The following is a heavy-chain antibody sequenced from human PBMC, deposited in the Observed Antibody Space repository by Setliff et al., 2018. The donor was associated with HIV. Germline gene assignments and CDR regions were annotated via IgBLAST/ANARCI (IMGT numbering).Heavy chain of an antibody. CDR3: ASSAGAVPTTAPYGDYYYYFYMDV. CDR2: IIPIFGTP. CDR1: GGIFSRFA. D-gene: IGHD1-1*01. V-gene: IGHV1-69*05. Sequence: SVKVSCKASGGIFSRFAFSWVRQAPGQGLEWMGGIIPIFGTPNYAQKFQGRVTITTDESTNTVYMELYSLTSEDTAIYYCASSAGAVPTTAPYGDYYYYFYMDVCGKGTTVTVSS. J-gene: IGHJ6*03.